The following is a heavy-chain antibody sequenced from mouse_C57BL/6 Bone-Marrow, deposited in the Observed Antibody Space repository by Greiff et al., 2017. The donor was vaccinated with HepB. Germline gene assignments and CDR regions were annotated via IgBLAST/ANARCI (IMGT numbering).Heavy chain of an antibody. CDR1: GYTFTDYY. Sequence: QVHVKQSGAELVRPGASVKLSCKASGYTFTDYYINWVKQRPGQGLEWIARIYPGSGNTYYNEKFKGKATLTAEKSSSTAYMQLSSLTSEDSAVYFCARFGTTVVEDYWGQGTTLTVSS. CDR2: IYPGSGNT. V-gene: IGHV1-76*01. J-gene: IGHJ2*01. CDR3: ARFGTTVVEDY. D-gene: IGHD1-1*01.